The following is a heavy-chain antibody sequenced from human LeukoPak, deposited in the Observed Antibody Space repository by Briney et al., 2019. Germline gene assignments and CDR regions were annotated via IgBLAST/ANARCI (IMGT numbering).Heavy chain of an antibody. CDR3: ARMDTAMPILDY. J-gene: IGHJ4*02. CDR2: IYYSGST. D-gene: IGHD5-18*01. V-gene: IGHV4-61*08. CDR1: GGSISSGDYY. Sequence: SQTLSLACTVSGGSISSGDYYWSWIRQPPGKGLEWIGYIYYSGSTNYNPSLKSRVTISVDTSKNRFSLKLSSVTAADTAVYYCARMDTAMPILDYWGQGTLVTVSS.